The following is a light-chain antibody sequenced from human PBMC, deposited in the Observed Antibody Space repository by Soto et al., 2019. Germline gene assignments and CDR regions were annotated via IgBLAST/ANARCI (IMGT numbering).Light chain of an antibody. CDR3: QQYNNWPPIT. CDR1: QSVSSN. V-gene: IGKV3-15*01. J-gene: IGKJ5*01. Sequence: MNQSPSTLSVTPGERATLYCRASQSVSSNLAWYQQKPGQAPRLLIYGASTRATGIPARFSGSGSGTEFTLTISSLQSEDFAVYYCQQYNNWPPITFGQGTRLEIK. CDR2: GAS.